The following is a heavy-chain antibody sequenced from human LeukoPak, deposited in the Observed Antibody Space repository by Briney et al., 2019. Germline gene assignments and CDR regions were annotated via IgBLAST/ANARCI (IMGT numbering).Heavy chain of an antibody. V-gene: IGHV3-7*01. CDR1: GFTFSTSW. Sequence: GGSLRLSCVASGFTFSTSWMTWVRQAPGKGLEWVANIRQDGSSKYYVDPVKGRFTISRDNAKNSLYLQMNSLRVEDTAVYYCARDLSYFDYWGQGALVTVSS. J-gene: IGHJ4*02. CDR2: IRQDGSSK. CDR3: ARDLSYFDY.